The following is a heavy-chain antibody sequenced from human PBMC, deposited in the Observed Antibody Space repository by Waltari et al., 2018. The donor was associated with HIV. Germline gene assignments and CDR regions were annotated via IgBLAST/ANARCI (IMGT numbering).Heavy chain of an antibody. CDR2: ISYSGST. D-gene: IGHD6-13*01. J-gene: IGHJ4*02. CDR3: ARHGGYSSPLGY. V-gene: IGHV4-59*08. CDR1: GGPISSYY. Sequence: QVQLQESGPGLVKPSETLSLTCTVSGGPISSYYWSWTRQPPGKGLEWIWDISYSGSTNHNPSLKSRVTISVDTSKDQFSLKLSSVTAADTAVYYCARHGGYSSPLGYWAQGTLVTVSS.